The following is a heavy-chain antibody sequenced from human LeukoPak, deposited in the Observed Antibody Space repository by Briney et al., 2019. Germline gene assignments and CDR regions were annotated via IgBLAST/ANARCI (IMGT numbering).Heavy chain of an antibody. CDR3: AREAGHYYYYMDV. V-gene: IGHV4-30-4*08. CDR2: IYYSGST. J-gene: IGHJ6*03. Sequence: SQTLSLTCTVSGGSISSGVYYWSWIRQPPGKGLEWIGYIYYSGSTYYNPSLKSRVTISVDTSKNQFSLKLSSVTAADTAVYYCAREAGHYYYYMDVWGKGTTVTVSS. CDR1: GGSISSGVYY.